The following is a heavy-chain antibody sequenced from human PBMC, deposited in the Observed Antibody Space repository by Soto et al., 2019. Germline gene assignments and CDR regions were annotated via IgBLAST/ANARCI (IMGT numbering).Heavy chain of an antibody. CDR2: IYWDDDK. CDR3: AHRSYPIAAAGTFFDF. Sequence: QITLKESGPTLVKPTQTLTLTCTFSGFSLSTSGVYVGWIRQPPGKALEWLALIYWDDDKRYSPSLKSRLTITKDTSKNQVVLTMTNMDPVDAATYYCAHRSYPIAAAGTFFDFWGQGTLVTVSS. J-gene: IGHJ4*02. CDR1: GFSLSTSGVY. V-gene: IGHV2-5*02. D-gene: IGHD6-13*01.